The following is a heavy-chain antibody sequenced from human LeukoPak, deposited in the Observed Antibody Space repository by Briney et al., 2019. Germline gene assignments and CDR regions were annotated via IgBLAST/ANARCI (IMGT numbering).Heavy chain of an antibody. V-gene: IGHV1-46*01. CDR1: GYTFTSYY. D-gene: IGHD3-16*02. J-gene: IGHJ4*02. CDR3: AREGRVRGSYRPISPSDLGY. CDR2: INPSGGST. Sequence: GAPVKVSCKASGYTFTSYYMHWVRQAPGQGLEWMGIINPSGGSTSYAQKFQGRVTMTRDTSTSTVYMELSSLRSEDTAVYYCAREGRVRGSYRPISPSDLGYWGQGTLVTVSS.